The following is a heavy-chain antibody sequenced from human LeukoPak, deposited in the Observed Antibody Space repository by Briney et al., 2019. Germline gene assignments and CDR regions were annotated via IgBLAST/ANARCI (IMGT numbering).Heavy chain of an antibody. Sequence: GGSLRLSCAASGFTFSSYGVHWVRQAPGKGLEWVSSISSSSSYIYYADSVKGRFTISRDNAKNSLYLQMNSLRAEDTAVYYCARDLSVAGIFYYYYYYMDVWGKGTTVTASS. CDR1: GFTFSSYG. D-gene: IGHD6-19*01. V-gene: IGHV3-21*01. CDR3: ARDLSVAGIFYYYYYYMDV. J-gene: IGHJ6*03. CDR2: ISSSSSYI.